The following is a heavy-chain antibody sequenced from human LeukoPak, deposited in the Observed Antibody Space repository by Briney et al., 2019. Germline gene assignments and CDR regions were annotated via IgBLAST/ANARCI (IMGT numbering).Heavy chain of an antibody. V-gene: IGHV3-73*01. CDR3: TIVVPAARDNWFDP. CDR1: GFTFSGSA. D-gene: IGHD2-2*01. Sequence: GGSLRLSCAASGFTFSGSAMHWVRQASGKGLEWVGRIRSKANSYATAYAASVKGRFTISRDDSKNTAYLQMNSLKTEDTAVYYCTIVVPAARDNWFDPWGQGTLVTDSS. J-gene: IGHJ5*02. CDR2: IRSKANSYAT.